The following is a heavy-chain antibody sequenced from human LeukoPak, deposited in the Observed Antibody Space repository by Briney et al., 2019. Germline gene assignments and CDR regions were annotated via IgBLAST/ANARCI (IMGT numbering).Heavy chain of an antibody. D-gene: IGHD2-21*01. V-gene: IGHV3-21*01. J-gene: IGHJ4*02. Sequence: GGSLRLSCAASGFTFSSYSMNWVRQAPGKGLEWVSSISSSSSYIYYADSVKGRFTISRDNAKNSLYLQMNSLRAEDTAVYYCARDRGPRAGDTSQDYWGQGTLVTVSS. CDR1: GFTFSSYS. CDR3: ARDRGPRAGDTSQDY. CDR2: ISSSSSYI.